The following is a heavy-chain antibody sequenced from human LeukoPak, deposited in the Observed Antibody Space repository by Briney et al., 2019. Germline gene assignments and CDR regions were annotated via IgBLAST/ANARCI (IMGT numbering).Heavy chain of an antibody. D-gene: IGHD2-2*03. Sequence: PGGSLRLSCAASGFTFSSYAMHWVRQAPGKGLEWVAVISYDGSNKYYADPVKGRFTISRDNSKNTLYLQMNSLRAEDTAVYYCARAEPAGYCSSTSCYYPDYWGQGTLVTVSS. CDR2: ISYDGSNK. J-gene: IGHJ4*02. CDR1: GFTFSSYA. CDR3: ARAEPAGYCSSTSCYYPDY. V-gene: IGHV3-30-3*01.